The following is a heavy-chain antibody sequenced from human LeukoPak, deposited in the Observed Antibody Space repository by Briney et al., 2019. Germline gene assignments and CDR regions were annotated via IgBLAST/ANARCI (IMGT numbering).Heavy chain of an antibody. J-gene: IGHJ4*02. V-gene: IGHV3-23*01. CDR2: ISGSGGST. D-gene: IGHD3-9*01. Sequence: GGSLRLSCAASGFTFSSYAMSWVRQAPGKGLEWVSAISGSGGSTYYADSVKGRFTISRDNSKNTLYLQMNSLRAEDTAVYYCAKDPYHYDILSGFDYWGQGTLVTVSS. CDR1: GFTFSSYA. CDR3: AKDPYHYDILSGFDY.